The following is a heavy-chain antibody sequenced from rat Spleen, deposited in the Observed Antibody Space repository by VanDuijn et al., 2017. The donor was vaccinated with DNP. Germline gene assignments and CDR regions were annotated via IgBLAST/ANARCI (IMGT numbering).Heavy chain of an antibody. CDR1: GFSLISSG. J-gene: IGHJ3*01. CDR2: ISSGGGT. Sequence: QVQLKESGPGLVQPSQTLSLTCTVSGFSLISSGVSWVRQPPGKGLEWIAGISSGGGTFYNSVFKFRLSISRDTSKSQVFLKMNSLQTEDTAIYFCTRDWIRGPFAYWGQGTLVTVSS. CDR3: TRDWIRGPFAY. D-gene: IGHD4-3*01. V-gene: IGHV2S12*01.